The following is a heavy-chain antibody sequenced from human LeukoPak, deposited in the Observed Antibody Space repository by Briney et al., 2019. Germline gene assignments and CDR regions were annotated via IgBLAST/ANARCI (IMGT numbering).Heavy chain of an antibody. CDR3: ARHWRRYYYDSSGSAAYFDY. Sequence: SETLSLTCTVSGGSISSSSYSWGWIRQPPGKGLEWIGSIYYSGSTYYNPSLKSRVTISVDTSKNQFSLKLSSVTAADTAVYYCARHWRRYYYDSSGSAAYFDYWGQGTLVTVSS. CDR1: GGSISSSSYS. D-gene: IGHD3-22*01. CDR2: IYYSGST. V-gene: IGHV4-39*01. J-gene: IGHJ4*02.